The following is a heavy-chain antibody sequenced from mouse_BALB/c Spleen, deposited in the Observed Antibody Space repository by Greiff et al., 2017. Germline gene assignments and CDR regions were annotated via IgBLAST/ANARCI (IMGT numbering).Heavy chain of an antibody. J-gene: IGHJ4*01. CDR3: ARRDYYGSSAMDY. V-gene: IGHV2-6-4*01. CDR1: GFSLSRYS. Sequence: VKLMESGPGLVAPSQSLSITCTVSGFSLSRYSVHWVRQPPGKGLEWLGMIWGGGSTDYNSALKSRLSISKDNSKSQVFLKMNSLQTDDTAMYYCARRDYYGSSAMDYWGQGTSVTVSS. D-gene: IGHD1-1*01. CDR2: IWGGGST.